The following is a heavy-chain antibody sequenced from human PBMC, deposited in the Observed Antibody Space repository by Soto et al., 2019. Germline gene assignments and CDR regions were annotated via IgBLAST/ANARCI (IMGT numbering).Heavy chain of an antibody. V-gene: IGHV4-59*01. CDR3: ARRYGPSFDY. J-gene: IGHJ4*02. Sequence: SETLSLTCTVSGGSISSYYWSWIRQPPGKGLEWIGYIYYSGSTNYNPSLKSRVTISVDTSKNEFSLKLSSVTAADTAVFYCARRYGPSFDYWGQGTLVTVSS. D-gene: IGHD1-20*01. CDR2: IYYSGST. CDR1: GGSISSYY.